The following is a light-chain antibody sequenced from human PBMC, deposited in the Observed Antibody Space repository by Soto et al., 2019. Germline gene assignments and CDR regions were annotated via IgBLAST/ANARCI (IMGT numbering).Light chain of an antibody. J-gene: IGKJ1*01. CDR2: DAS. CDR3: QQRSNWLWT. Sequence: EIVLTQSPATLSLSPGERATLSCRASQSVSSYLAWYQQKPGQAPRLLIYDASNRATGIPARFSGSGSGTDFTLTINSLEPEDFAVYYCQQRSNWLWTFGQGTKVDIK. V-gene: IGKV3-11*01. CDR1: QSVSSY.